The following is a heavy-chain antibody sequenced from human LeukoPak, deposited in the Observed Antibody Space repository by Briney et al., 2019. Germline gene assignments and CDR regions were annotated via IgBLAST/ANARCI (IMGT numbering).Heavy chain of an antibody. CDR2: IKQDGSEK. CDR1: GFTFSSYA. Sequence: GGSLRLSCAASGFTFSSYAMSWVRQAPGKGLEWVANIKQDGSEKYYVDSVKGRFTISRDNAKNSLYLQMNSLRAEDTAVYYCARDITSITIFGVVTHFDYWGQGTLVTVSS. CDR3: ARDITSITIFGVVTHFDY. J-gene: IGHJ4*02. V-gene: IGHV3-7*01. D-gene: IGHD3-3*01.